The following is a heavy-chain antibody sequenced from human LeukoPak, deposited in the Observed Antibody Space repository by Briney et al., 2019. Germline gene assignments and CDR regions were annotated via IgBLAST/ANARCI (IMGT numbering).Heavy chain of an antibody. D-gene: IGHD6-19*01. CDR2: IIPYNDDT. CDR1: GYTFTSYG. CDR3: ARRELIRSGWYFGWFDP. V-gene: IGHV1-18*01. J-gene: IGHJ5*02. Sequence: GASVKVSCKASGYTFTSYGISWVRQAPGQGLEWMGWIIPYNDDTNYAQKLQGRVTMTTDTSTSTAYMELRSLRSDDTAVYYCARRELIRSGWYFGWFDPWGQGTLVTVSS.